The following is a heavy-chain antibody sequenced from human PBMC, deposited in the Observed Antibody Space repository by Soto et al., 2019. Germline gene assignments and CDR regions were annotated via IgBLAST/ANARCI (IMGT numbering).Heavy chain of an antibody. CDR1: GGTFSSYA. V-gene: IGHV1-69*13. Sequence: GASVKVSCKAAGGTFSSYAISWVRQAPGQGLEWMGGIIPIFGTANYAQKVQGRVTITADEDTSTAYMERRSLRSEDTAVYEGGRVFSASVYYSYYSMLFSCPAPTLTVSS. CDR2: IIPIFGTA. CDR3: GRVFSASVYYSYYSMLF. J-gene: IGHJ6*02.